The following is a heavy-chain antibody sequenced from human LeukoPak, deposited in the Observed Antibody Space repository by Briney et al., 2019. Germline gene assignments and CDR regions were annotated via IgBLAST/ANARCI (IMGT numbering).Heavy chain of an antibody. V-gene: IGHV4-34*01. Sequence: SETLSLTCAVYGGSFSGYYWSWIRQPPGRGLEWIGEINHSGSTNYNPSLKSRVTISVDTSKNQFSLKLSSVTAADTAVYYCARARFWGITMVRGVIQPFDYWGQGTLVTVSS. CDR1: GGSFSGYY. CDR3: ARARFWGITMVRGVIQPFDY. D-gene: IGHD3-10*01. CDR2: INHSGST. J-gene: IGHJ4*02.